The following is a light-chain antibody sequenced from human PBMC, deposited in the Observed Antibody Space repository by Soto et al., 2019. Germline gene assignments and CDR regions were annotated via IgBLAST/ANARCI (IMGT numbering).Light chain of an antibody. Sequence: EIVLTHSPGTLSLSPGERATLSCRASQSVSNNYLAWHQQKPGQAPRLLIYGASNRATGIPDRFSGSGSGTDFTLTISRLEPEDFAVYYCQQYGSSGTFGQGTKVDIK. V-gene: IGKV3-20*01. CDR2: GAS. J-gene: IGKJ1*01. CDR3: QQYGSSGT. CDR1: QSVSNNY.